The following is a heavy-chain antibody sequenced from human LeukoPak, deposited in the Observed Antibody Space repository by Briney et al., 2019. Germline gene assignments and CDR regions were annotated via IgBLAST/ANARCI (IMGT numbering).Heavy chain of an antibody. V-gene: IGHV4-38-2*02. J-gene: IGHJ4*02. CDR1: GYSISSGYY. CDR2: IYHSGST. CDR3: ARDTHLVY. Sequence: SETLSLTCTVSGYSISSGYYWGWIRQPPGKGLEWIGNIYHSGSTNCNPSLKSRVTISIDTSKNQFSLKLSSVTAAGTAVYYCARDTHLVYWGQGTLVTVSS.